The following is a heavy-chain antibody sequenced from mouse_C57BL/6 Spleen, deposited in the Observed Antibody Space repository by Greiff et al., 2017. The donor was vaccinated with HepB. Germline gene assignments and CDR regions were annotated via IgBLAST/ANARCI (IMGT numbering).Heavy chain of an antibody. D-gene: IGHD1-1*02. CDR2: ISYDGSN. CDR1: GYSITSGYY. CDR3: ARSDYDYDAMDY. J-gene: IGHJ4*01. Sequence: EVQLQESGPGLVKPSQSLSLTCSVTGYSITSGYYWNWIRQFPGNKLEWMGYISYDGSNNYNPSLKNRISITRDTSKNQFFLKLNSVTTEDTATYYCARSDYDYDAMDYWGQGTSVTVSS. V-gene: IGHV3-6*01.